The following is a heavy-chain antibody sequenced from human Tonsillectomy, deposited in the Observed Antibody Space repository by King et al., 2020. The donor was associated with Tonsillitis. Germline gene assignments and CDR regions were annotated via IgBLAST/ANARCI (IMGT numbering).Heavy chain of an antibody. CDR2: VSDRGGRT. V-gene: IGHV3-23*04. J-gene: IGHJ4*02. D-gene: IGHD3-9*01. Sequence: VQLVESVGGLVKPVGCLRLSWAASGFTFSTYAMSWVRQAPGKGLECVSAVSDRGGRTFYADSVKGRFTISRDTSKNTLYLQMNSLSAADTAVYFCAKHNYDILTAYDYWGQGTLVTVSS. CDR3: AKHNYDILTAYDY. CDR1: GFTFSTYA.